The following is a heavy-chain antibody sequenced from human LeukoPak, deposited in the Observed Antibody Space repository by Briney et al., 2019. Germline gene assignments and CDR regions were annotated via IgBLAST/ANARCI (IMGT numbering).Heavy chain of an antibody. D-gene: IGHD3-16*02. CDR1: GGSISSSSYY. CDR3: ASEPHFMITFGGVIGDI. V-gene: IGHV3-23*01. CDR2: ISGSGGST. J-gene: IGHJ3*02. Sequence: ETLSLTCTVSGGSISSSSYYWGWIRQPPGKGLEWVSVISGSGGSTYYADSVKGRFTISRDNSKNTLYLQMNSLRAEDTAVYYCASEPHFMITFGGVIGDIWGQGTMVTVSS.